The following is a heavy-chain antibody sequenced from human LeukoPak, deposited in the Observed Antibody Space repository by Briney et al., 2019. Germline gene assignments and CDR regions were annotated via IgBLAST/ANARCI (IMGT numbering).Heavy chain of an antibody. V-gene: IGHV3-23*01. J-gene: IGHJ6*02. Sequence: GGSLRLSCAASGFTVSSNYMSWVRQAPGKGLEWVSAISGSGGSTYYADSVKGRFTISRDNSKNTLYLQMSSLRDEDTAVYYCAKDESAMDVWGQGTTVTVSS. CDR2: ISGSGGST. CDR3: AKDESAMDV. CDR1: GFTVSSNY.